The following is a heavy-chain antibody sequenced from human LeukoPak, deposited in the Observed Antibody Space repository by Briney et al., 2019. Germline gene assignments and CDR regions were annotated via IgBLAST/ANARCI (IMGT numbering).Heavy chain of an antibody. CDR2: ISSSSSYI. J-gene: IGHJ4*02. Sequence: GGSLRLSCAASGFTFSSYSMNWVRQAPGKGLEWVSSISSSSSYIYYADSVKGRFTISRDNSKNTLYVQMNSLRAEDTAVYYCAKEGYSGSQFDYWGQGTLVTVSS. D-gene: IGHD1-26*01. CDR1: GFTFSSYS. V-gene: IGHV3-21*04. CDR3: AKEGYSGSQFDY.